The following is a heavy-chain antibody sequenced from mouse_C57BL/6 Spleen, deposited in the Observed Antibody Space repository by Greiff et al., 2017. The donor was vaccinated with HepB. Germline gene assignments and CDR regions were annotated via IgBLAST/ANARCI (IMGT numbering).Heavy chain of an antibody. D-gene: IGHD2-14*01. CDR2: ISDGGSYT. CDR1: GFTFSSYA. J-gene: IGHJ4*01. CDR3: ARDRGTHAMDY. Sequence: EVQVVESGGGLAKPGGSLKLSCAASGFTFSSYAMSWVRQTPEKRLEWVATISDGGSYTYYPDNVKGRFTISRDNAKNNLYLQMCHLRTEDTAMYYCARDRGTHAMDYWGQGTSVTVSS. V-gene: IGHV5-4*01.